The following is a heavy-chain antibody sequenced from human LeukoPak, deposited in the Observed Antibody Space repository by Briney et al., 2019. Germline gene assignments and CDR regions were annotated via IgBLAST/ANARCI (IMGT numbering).Heavy chain of an antibody. J-gene: IGHJ5*02. CDR3: AGNDFWSGYSDWFDP. CDR2: IYYSGRT. Sequence: SETLSLTCTVSGGSISNYYWSWIRQPPGKGLEWIGYIYYSGRTNYNPSLKSRITISIDTSRNQFSLKLSSVTAADTAVYYCAGNDFWSGYSDWFDPWGQGTLVTVSS. D-gene: IGHD3-3*01. CDR1: GGSISNYY. V-gene: IGHV4-59*01.